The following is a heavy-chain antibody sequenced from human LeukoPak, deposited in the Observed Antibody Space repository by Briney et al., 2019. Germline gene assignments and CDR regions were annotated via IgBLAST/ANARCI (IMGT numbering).Heavy chain of an antibody. CDR2: SNPSGGST. D-gene: IGHD3-22*01. V-gene: IGHV1-46*01. J-gene: IGHJ3*02. CDR1: GYTFTSYY. CDR3: ARGPWVEYYDSSGYYVYAFDI. Sequence: GASVKVSCKASGYTFTSYYVHWVRQAPGQGLEWMGISNPSGGSTSYAQKFQGRVTMTRDTSTSTVYMELSSLRSEDTAVYYCARGPWVEYYDSSGYYVYAFDIWGQGTMVTVSS.